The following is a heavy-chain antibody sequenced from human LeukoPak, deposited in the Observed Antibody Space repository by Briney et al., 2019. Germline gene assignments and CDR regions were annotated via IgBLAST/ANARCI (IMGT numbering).Heavy chain of an antibody. CDR1: GFTVSSNY. V-gene: IGHV3-53*01. D-gene: IGHD4-11*01. CDR3: AREEMVTTGAFDI. Sequence: GGSLRLSCAASGFTVSSNYMSWVRQAPGKGLEWVSVIYSGGSTYYADSVKGRFTISRDNSKNTLYLQMNSLRAEDTAVYYCAREEMVTTGAFDIWGQGTMVTVSS. J-gene: IGHJ3*02. CDR2: IYSGGST.